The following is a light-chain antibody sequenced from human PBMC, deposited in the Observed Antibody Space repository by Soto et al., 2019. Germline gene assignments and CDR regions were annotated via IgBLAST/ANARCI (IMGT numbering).Light chain of an antibody. CDR1: QSISSW. V-gene: IGKV1-5*01. J-gene: IGKJ1*01. CDR2: DAS. Sequence: GDRVTITCRASQSISSWLAWYQQKPGKAPKLLIYDASSLESGDPSRFSGSASGTEFTLTISSLQPDDFATYYCQQYNSYSWTFGQGTKVEIK. CDR3: QQYNSYSWT.